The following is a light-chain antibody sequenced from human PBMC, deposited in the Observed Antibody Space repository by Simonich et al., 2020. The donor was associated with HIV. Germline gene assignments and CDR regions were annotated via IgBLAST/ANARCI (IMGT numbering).Light chain of an antibody. Sequence: DIVMTQSPDSLAVSLGERATIKSKSSQSVLYSSNNKNYLAWYQQRPGQPPKLLIYWASTRESGVPDRFSGSGSGTDFTLTISRLEPEDFAVYYCQQYGSSPETFGQGTKVEIK. CDR2: WAS. V-gene: IGKV4-1*01. CDR1: QSVLYSSNNKNY. CDR3: QQYGSSPET. J-gene: IGKJ1*01.